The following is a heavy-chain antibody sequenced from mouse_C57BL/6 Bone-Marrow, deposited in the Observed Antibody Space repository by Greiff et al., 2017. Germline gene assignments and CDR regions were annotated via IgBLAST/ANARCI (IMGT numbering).Heavy chain of an antibody. CDR3: ARWGWKNYFDY. Sequence: VQLQQSGAELVRPGASVKLSCKASGYTFTDYYINWVKQRPGQGLEWIARIYPGSGNTYYNEKFKGKATLTAEKSSSTAYMQLSSLTSEDSAVYFFARWGWKNYFDYWGQGTTLTVSS. D-gene: IGHD3-3*01. J-gene: IGHJ2*01. CDR1: GYTFTDYY. CDR2: IYPGSGNT. V-gene: IGHV1-76*01.